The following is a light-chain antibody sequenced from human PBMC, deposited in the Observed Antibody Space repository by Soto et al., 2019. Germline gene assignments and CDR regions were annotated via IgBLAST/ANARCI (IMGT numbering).Light chain of an antibody. V-gene: IGLV2-8*01. J-gene: IGLJ2*01. CDR1: SSDVGFYNS. CDR2: GVN. Sequence: QSALTQPPSASGSPGQSVTISCTGTSSDVGFYNSVSWFQHHPGKAPKLIIFGVNRRPSGVPDRFSGSKSDNTASLTVSGLQTEEEANYYCSSFGNGNLVIFGGGTKLTVL. CDR3: SSFGNGNLVI.